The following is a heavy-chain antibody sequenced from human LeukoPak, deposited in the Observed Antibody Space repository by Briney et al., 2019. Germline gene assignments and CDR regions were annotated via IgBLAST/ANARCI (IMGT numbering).Heavy chain of an antibody. CDR1: GDSVTSNSAA. V-gene: IGHV6-1*01. J-gene: IGHJ4*02. Sequence: PSQTLSLTCAISGDSVTSNSAAWNWIRQSPSRGLEWLGRTYYRSKWFNDYAVSVKSRMTINPDTSKNQISLKLNSVTPEDTAVYYCARAITIIRGTLSPFDYWGQGTLVTVSS. CDR3: ARAITIIRGTLSPFDY. CDR2: TYYRSKWFN. D-gene: IGHD3-10*01.